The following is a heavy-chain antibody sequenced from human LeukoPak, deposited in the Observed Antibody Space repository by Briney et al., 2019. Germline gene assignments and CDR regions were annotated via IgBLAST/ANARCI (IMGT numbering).Heavy chain of an antibody. CDR2: IYYSGST. V-gene: IGHV4-59*08. J-gene: IGHJ4*02. Sequence: SETLSLTCTVSGGSMSSYYWTWIRQPPGKELEWIGYIYYSGSTNYNPSLKSRVSISVDTSKNQFSLRLSSVTAADTAVYYCARHTSYGHFDYWGQGTLVTVSS. D-gene: IGHD3-10*01. CDR3: ARHTSYGHFDY. CDR1: GGSMSSYY.